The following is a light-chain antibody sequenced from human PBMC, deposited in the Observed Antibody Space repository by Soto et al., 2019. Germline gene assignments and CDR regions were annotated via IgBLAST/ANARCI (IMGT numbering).Light chain of an antibody. CDR3: QQYNNWPLIT. Sequence: EIVLTQSPVNLSVSPGEIVTLSFRASQYVSGHFAWYQQRPGQAPRLLIYGASSRATGIPDRFSGSGSGTEFTLTISSLQSEDFAVYYCQQYNNWPLITFGQGTRLEIK. J-gene: IGKJ5*01. CDR2: GAS. CDR1: QYVSGH. V-gene: IGKV3D-15*01.